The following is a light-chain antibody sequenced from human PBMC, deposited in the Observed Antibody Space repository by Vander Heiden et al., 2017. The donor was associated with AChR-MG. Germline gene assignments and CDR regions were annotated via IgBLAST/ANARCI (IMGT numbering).Light chain of an antibody. CDR3: CSYAGSSTFSYV. CDR2: EGS. V-gene: IGLV2-23*03. J-gene: IGLJ1*01. Sequence: QSALTQPASVSGSPGQSITISCTGTSSDVGSSNLVSWYQQHPGKAPKLMIYEGSNRPSGVSNRFSGSKSGNTASLTITGLQAEDEADYYCCSYAGSSTFSYVFGTGTKVTVL. CDR1: SSDVGSSNL.